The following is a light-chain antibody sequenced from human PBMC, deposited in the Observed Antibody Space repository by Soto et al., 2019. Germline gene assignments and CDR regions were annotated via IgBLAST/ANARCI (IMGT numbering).Light chain of an antibody. J-gene: IGKJ2*01. CDR2: GAS. Sequence: EIVMTQSPATLSVPPGERATLSCRASQSVSSNLAWYQQKPGQAPRLLIYGASTRATGSPARFSGSGSGTEFTLTISSLQSEDFAVYYCQQYNNWPPYTFGQGTKLEIK. V-gene: IGKV3-15*01. CDR3: QQYNNWPPYT. CDR1: QSVSSN.